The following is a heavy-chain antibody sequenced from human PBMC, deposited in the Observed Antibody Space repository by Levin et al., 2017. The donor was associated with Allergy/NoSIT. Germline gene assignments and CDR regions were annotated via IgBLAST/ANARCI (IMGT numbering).Heavy chain of an antibody. CDR3: AKDRGGSGDCSGGSCYSATFYDYYGMDV. CDR1: GFTFSSYA. CDR2: ISGSGGST. J-gene: IGHJ6*02. Sequence: GGSLRLSCAASGFTFSSYAMSWVRQAPGKGLEWVSAISGSGGSTYYADSVKGRFTISRDNSKNTLYLQMNSLRAEDTAVYYCAKDRGGSGDCSGGSCYSATFYDYYGMDVWGQGTTDTVSS. D-gene: IGHD2-15*01. V-gene: IGHV3-23*01.